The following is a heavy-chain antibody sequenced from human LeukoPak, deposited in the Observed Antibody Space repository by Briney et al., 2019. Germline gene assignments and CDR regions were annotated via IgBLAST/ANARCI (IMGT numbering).Heavy chain of an antibody. V-gene: IGHV4-30-4*01. CDR3: ARSEYYYDSSGSRPLWYFDY. CDR2: IYYSGST. CDR1: GGSISSGDYY. D-gene: IGHD3-22*01. J-gene: IGHJ4*02. Sequence: SQTLSLTCTVSGGSISSGDYYWSWKRQPPGKGLEWIGYIYYSGSTYYNPSLKSRVTISADTSKNQFSLKLSSVTAADTAVYYCARSEYYYDSSGSRPLWYFDYWGQGTLVTVSS.